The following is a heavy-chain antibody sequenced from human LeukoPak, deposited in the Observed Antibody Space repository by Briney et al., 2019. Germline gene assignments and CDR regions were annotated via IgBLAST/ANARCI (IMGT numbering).Heavy chain of an antibody. CDR1: GFTLSSYG. J-gene: IGHJ4*02. D-gene: IGHD2/OR15-2a*01. Sequence: GGSLRLSCAASGFTLSSYGMHWVRQAPGKGPEWVAVISYDGSDKYYADSVKGRFTISRDNSKNTLYLQMNSLRAEDTAVYYCAKEDGFFPDYWGQGTLVTVSS. CDR3: AKEDGFFPDY. V-gene: IGHV3-30*18. CDR2: ISYDGSDK.